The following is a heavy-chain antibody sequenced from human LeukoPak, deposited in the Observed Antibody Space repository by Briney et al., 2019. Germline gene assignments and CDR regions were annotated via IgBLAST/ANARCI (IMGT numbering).Heavy chain of an antibody. D-gene: IGHD3-10*01. CDR2: ISWNSGSI. CDR1: GFTFDDYA. J-gene: IGHJ5*02. V-gene: IGHV3-9*01. CDR3: ARALTRITMVRGVIVNWFDP. Sequence: GGSPRLSCAASGFTFDDYAMHWVRQAPGKGLEWVSGISWNSGSIGYADSVKGRFTISRDNAKNSLYLQMNSLRADDTAVYYCARALTRITMVRGVIVNWFDPWGQGTLVTVSS.